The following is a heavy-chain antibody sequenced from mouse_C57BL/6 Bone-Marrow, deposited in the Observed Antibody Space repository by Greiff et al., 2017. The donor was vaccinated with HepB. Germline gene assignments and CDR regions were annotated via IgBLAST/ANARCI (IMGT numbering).Heavy chain of an antibody. CDR1: GYSITSGYY. CDR3: AREGYYGSSLAWFAY. CDR2: ISYDGSN. J-gene: IGHJ3*01. V-gene: IGHV3-6*01. D-gene: IGHD1-1*01. Sequence: EESGPGLVKPSQSLSLTCSVTGYSITSGYYWNWIRQFPGNKLEWMGYISYDGSNNYNPSLKNRISITRDTSKNQFFLKLNSVTTEDTATYYCAREGYYGSSLAWFAYWGQGTLVTVSA.